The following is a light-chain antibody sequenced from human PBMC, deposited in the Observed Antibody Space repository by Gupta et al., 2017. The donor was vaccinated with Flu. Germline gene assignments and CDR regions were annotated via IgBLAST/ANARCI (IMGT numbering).Light chain of an antibody. CDR1: KLGDKS. J-gene: IGLJ2*01. V-gene: IGLV3-1*01. CDR2: EDK. CDR3: QAWDSSIVV. Sequence: SCSLSQQPSVSVSPGHTVTITCSGYKLGDKSVCWYQQKPGRFPLLVIFEDKKGPSGVPGRFAATYSGNTATLTICDTQSVDEDDYYWQAWDSSIVVFGGGTKVTVL.